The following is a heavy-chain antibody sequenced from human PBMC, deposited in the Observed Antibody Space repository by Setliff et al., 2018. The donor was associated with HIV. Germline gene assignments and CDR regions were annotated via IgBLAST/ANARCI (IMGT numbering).Heavy chain of an antibody. J-gene: IGHJ4*01. CDR2: IIPMFGTA. V-gene: IGHV1-69*13. D-gene: IGHD2-2*01. Sequence: SVKVSCKASGGTFSSYAISWVRQAPGQGLEWMGGIIPMFGTANYEQKFQGRFTITADESTSTAYMQLSSLRSDDTAVYYCARVYCSTTSCNDEYFYDYWGQGTLVTVSS. CDR3: ARVYCSTTSCNDEYFYDY. CDR1: GGTFSSYA.